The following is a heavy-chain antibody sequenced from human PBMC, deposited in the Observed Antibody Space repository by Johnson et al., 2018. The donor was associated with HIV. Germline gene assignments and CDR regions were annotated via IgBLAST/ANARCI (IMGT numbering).Heavy chain of an antibody. D-gene: IGHD2-15*01. Sequence: VQLVESGGGLIQPGGSLRLSCAASGFTVSSNYMSWVRQAPGKGLEWVLVIYSGGSTYYADSVKGRFTIARDNARNTLYLQMNGLRAEDTAVYYCARSYCSGGSCYLGAFDIWGQGTMVTVSS. CDR3: ARSYCSGGSCYLGAFDI. V-gene: IGHV3-53*01. CDR2: IYSGGST. J-gene: IGHJ3*02. CDR1: GFTVSSNY.